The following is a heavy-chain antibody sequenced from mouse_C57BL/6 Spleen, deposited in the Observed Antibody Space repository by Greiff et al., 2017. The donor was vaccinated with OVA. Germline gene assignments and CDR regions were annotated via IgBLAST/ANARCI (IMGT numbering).Heavy chain of an antibody. Sequence: EVQLQQSEGGLVQPGSSMKLSCTASGFTFSDYYMAWVRQVPEKGLEWVANINYDGSSTYYLDSLKSRFIISRDNAKNILYLQMSSLKSEDTATYYCARAGYSNYGFAYWGQGTLVTVSA. CDR3: ARAGYSNYGFAY. CDR1: GFTFSDYY. J-gene: IGHJ3*01. V-gene: IGHV5-16*01. CDR2: INYDGSST. D-gene: IGHD2-5*01.